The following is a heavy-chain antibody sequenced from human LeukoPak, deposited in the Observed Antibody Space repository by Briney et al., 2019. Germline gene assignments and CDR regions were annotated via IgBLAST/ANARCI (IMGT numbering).Heavy chain of an antibody. Sequence: ASVKVSCKASGYTFTSYDINWVRQATGQGLEWMGWMNPNSGNTGYAQKFQGRVTMTRNTSISTAYMELSSLRSEDTAVYYCAAIWGRYRWYAFDIWGQGTMVTVSS. J-gene: IGHJ3*02. CDR2: MNPNSGNT. D-gene: IGHD3-16*02. CDR1: GYTFTSYD. V-gene: IGHV1-8*01. CDR3: AAIWGRYRWYAFDI.